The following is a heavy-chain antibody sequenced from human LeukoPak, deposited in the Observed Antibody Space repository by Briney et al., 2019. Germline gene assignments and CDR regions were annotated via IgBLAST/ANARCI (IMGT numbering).Heavy chain of an antibody. CDR2: IYSGGST. V-gene: IGHV3-53*01. CDR3: ARVSVSRWFDP. D-gene: IGHD3-16*01. CDR1: GFTFSSNY. J-gene: IGHJ5*02. Sequence: GGSLRLSCAASGFTFSSNYMSWVRQAPGKGLEWVSVIYSGGSTYYADPVKGRFTISRDNSKNTLYLQMNSLRAEDTAVYYCARVSVSRWFDPWGQGTLVTVSS.